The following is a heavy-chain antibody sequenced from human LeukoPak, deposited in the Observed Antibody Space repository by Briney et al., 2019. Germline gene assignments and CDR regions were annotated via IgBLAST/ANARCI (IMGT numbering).Heavy chain of an antibody. V-gene: IGHV3-23*01. J-gene: IGHJ4*02. CDR3: ARGYLLWFR. CDR2: ISGSGGST. D-gene: IGHD3-10*01. CDR1: GFTFSSYA. Sequence: GGSLRLSCAASGFTFSSYAMSWARQAPGKGLEWVSAISGSGGSTYYADSVKGRFTISRDNAKNSLYLQMNSLRAEDTAVYYCARGYLLWFRWGQGTLVTVSS.